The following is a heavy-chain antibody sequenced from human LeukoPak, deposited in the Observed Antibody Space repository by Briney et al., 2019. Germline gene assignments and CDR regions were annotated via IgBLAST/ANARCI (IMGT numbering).Heavy chain of an antibody. D-gene: IGHD6-19*01. CDR1: GGSISSYY. CDR3: ARGRYSSGWYLEDY. J-gene: IGHJ4*02. CDR2: IYYSGST. Sequence: PSETLSLTCTVSGGSISSYYWSWIRQPPGKGLEWIGYIYYSGSTNYNPSLKSRVTISVDTSKNQFSLKLSSATAADTAVYYCARGRYSSGWYLEDYWGQGTLVTVSS. V-gene: IGHV4-59*01.